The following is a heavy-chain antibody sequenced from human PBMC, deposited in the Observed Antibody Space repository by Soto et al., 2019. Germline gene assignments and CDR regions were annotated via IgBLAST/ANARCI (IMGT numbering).Heavy chain of an antibody. CDR2: TYYRSKWYN. D-gene: IGHD2-8*01. CDR3: VLLIGNSWLDS. J-gene: IGHJ5*01. V-gene: IGHV6-1*01. CDR1: GDSVSTNSAT. Sequence: QVQLQPSGPGLVKPSQTLSLTCDISGDSVSTNSATWDWSRQSPSRGLEWLGRTYYRSKWYNDYAVSAKSRITISPATSIQQLSLQLNSVTPDDTAVYYCVLLIGNSWLDSWGQGTLGNVSS.